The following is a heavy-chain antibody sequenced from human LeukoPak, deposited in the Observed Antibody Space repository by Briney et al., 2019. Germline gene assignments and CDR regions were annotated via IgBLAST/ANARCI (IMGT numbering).Heavy chain of an antibody. CDR1: RFTFSSYA. CDR3: ARGGFALNVPVVGLNWFDP. V-gene: IGHV3-23*01. Sequence: GGSLRLSCAASRFTFSSYAMTWVRQAPGKGLEWVSAISGSGVATYYADSVKGRFTISRDNSKNTLYLQMNSLRAEDTAVYYCARGGFALNVPVVGLNWFDPWGQGTLVTVSS. J-gene: IGHJ5*02. CDR2: ISGSGVAT. D-gene: IGHD2-2*01.